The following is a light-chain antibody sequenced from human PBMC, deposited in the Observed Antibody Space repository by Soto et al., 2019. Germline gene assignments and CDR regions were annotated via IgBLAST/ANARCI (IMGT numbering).Light chain of an antibody. CDR2: EVS. Sequence: QSALTQPASVSGSPGQSITISCTGTSSDVGGYSFVSWYQQHPGKAPKLMIYEVSKRPSGVPDRFSGSKSGNTASLTVSGLQAEDEADYYCSSYAGSNNLVFGGGTKLTVL. CDR3: SSYAGSNNLV. CDR1: SSDVGGYSF. V-gene: IGLV2-8*01. J-gene: IGLJ2*01.